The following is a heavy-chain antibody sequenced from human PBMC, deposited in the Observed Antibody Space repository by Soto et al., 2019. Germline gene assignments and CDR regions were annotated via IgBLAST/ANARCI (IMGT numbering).Heavy chain of an antibody. CDR2: ISYDGSNK. V-gene: IGHV3-30-3*01. CDR3: AREDSSGWYGAFDI. D-gene: IGHD6-19*01. J-gene: IGHJ3*02. CDR1: GFTFSTYA. Sequence: GGSLRLSCAASGFTFSTYAMHWVRQAPGKGLEWVAVISYDGSNKYYADSVKGRFTISRDNSKNTLYLQMNSLRAEDTAVYYCAREDSSGWYGAFDIWGQGTMVTVSS.